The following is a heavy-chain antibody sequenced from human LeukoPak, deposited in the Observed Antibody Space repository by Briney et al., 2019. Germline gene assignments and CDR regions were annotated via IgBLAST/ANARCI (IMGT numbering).Heavy chain of an antibody. V-gene: IGHV3-23*01. J-gene: IGHJ4*02. CDR2: ISGSGANT. D-gene: IGHD2/OR15-2a*01. Sequence: HPGRSLRLSCAASGFTFSSYGMHWVRQAPGKGLEWVSTISGSGANTYYADSVKGRFTISRDNSKNTLSLQMNSLRVEDTALYYCAKYSDSTGAHYFDYWGQGTLVTVSS. CDR3: AKYSDSTGAHYFDY. CDR1: GFTFSSYG.